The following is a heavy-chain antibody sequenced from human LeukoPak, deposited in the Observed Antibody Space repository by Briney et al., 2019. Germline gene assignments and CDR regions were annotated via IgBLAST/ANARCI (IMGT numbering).Heavy chain of an antibody. D-gene: IGHD2-21*02. Sequence: ASVKVSCKASGYTFTSYGISWVRQAPGQGLEWMGWISAYNGNTNYAQNLQGRVTMTTDTSTSTAYMELRSLRSGDTAVYYCARAPQNCGGDCYYIYWGQGTLVTVSS. CDR2: ISAYNGNT. CDR3: ARAPQNCGGDCYYIY. CDR1: GYTFTSYG. V-gene: IGHV1-18*01. J-gene: IGHJ4*02.